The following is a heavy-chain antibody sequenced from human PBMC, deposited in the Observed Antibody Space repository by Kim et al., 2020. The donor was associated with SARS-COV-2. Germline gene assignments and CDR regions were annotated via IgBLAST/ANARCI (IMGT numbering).Heavy chain of an antibody. D-gene: IGHD2-2*01. V-gene: IGHV3-7*01. CDR3: ARVGRYCSSTSCAAFDY. J-gene: IGHJ4*02. Sequence: GGSLRLSCAASGFTFSSYWMSWVRQAPGKGLEWVANIKQDGSEKYYVDSLKGRFTISRDNAKNSLYLQMNSLRAEDTAVYYCARVGRYCSSTSCAAFDYWGQGTLVTVSS. CDR2: IKQDGSEK. CDR1: GFTFSSYW.